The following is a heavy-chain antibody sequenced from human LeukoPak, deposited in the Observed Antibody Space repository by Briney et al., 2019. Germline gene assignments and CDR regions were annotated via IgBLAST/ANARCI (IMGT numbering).Heavy chain of an antibody. CDR3: ARDDSYGYSSGVFDY. Sequence: GASVKVSCKASGYTFTNYYMHWVRQAPGQGLEWMGIINPSGGSTSYAQKFQGRVTMTRDTSTSTVYMELSSLRSEDTAVYYCARDDSYGYSSGVFDYWGQGTLVTVSS. V-gene: IGHV1-46*01. CDR1: GYTFTNYY. D-gene: IGHD5-18*01. CDR2: INPSGGST. J-gene: IGHJ4*02.